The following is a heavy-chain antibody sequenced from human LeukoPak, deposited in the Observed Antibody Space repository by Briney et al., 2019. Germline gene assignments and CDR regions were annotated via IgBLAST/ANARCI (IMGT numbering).Heavy chain of an antibody. Sequence: QAGGSLRLSCAASGLTFSSHALSWVRQAPGKGLEWVSVISGSGDSTHYADSVRGRFTISRDNSKNTLYLQMERLRAEDTAVYYCAKDNWEWPRVNWGQATLVTVPS. CDR2: ISGSGDST. J-gene: IGHJ4*02. CDR1: GLTFSSHA. CDR3: AKDNWEWPRVN. D-gene: IGHD3-3*01. V-gene: IGHV3-23*01.